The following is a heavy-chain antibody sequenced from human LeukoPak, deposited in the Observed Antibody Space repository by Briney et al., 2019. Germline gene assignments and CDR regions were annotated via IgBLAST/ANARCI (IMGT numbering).Heavy chain of an antibody. CDR1: GDSVSSSSAV. CDR2: TYYRSKWHN. Sequence: SQTLSLTCAVSGDSVSSSSAVWNWIRQSPSRGLEWLGRTYYRSKWHNEYAESVKSRISITSDTSKNQFSLKLSSVTAADTAVYYCARVFLDGPPKRVLAFDIWGQGTMVTVSS. D-gene: IGHD3-3*01. J-gene: IGHJ3*02. CDR3: ARVFLDGPPKRVLAFDI. V-gene: IGHV6-1*01.